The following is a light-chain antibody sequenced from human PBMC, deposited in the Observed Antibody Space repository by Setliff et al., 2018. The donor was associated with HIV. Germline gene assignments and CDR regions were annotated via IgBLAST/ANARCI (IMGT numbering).Light chain of an antibody. CDR3: CSYTGYSTLYV. J-gene: IGLJ1*01. Sequence: QSALAQPASVSGSPGQSITISCIGSSSDIGTYNYVSWYQQHPGRAPKLLIYDVSRRPSGVSDRFSGSKSGNSASLTISGLQAEDEADYYCCSYTGYSTLYVFGGGTKVTVL. V-gene: IGLV2-14*01. CDR2: DVS. CDR1: SSDIGTYNY.